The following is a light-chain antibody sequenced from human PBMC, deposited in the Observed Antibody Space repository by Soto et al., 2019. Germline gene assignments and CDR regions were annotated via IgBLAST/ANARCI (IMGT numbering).Light chain of an antibody. CDR3: QQYDNYSP. Sequence: IQMTQSPSTLSASVGDRVTITCRASQSISDLLAWYQQKPGEAPTLLIYKASSLESGVPSRFSGSGSGTQFSLTISSLQPDDFATYYCQQYDNYSPFGGGTKVEIK. J-gene: IGKJ4*02. CDR2: KAS. V-gene: IGKV1-5*03. CDR1: QSISDL.